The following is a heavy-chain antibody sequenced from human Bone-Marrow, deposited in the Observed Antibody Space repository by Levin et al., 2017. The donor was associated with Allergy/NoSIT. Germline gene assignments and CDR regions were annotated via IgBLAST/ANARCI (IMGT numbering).Heavy chain of an antibody. CDR1: EFIFSSYY. D-gene: IGHD3-22*01. CDR3: ARGTYYFDT. Sequence: GGSLRLSCVAPEFIFSSYYMHWVRQAPGKGLVWVARINSYGSSTTYADSVRGRFTISRDNARNTLYLQMNSLRAEDTAVYYCARGTYYFDTWGQGTLVTVSS. V-gene: IGHV3-74*01. CDR2: INSYGSST. J-gene: IGHJ4*02.